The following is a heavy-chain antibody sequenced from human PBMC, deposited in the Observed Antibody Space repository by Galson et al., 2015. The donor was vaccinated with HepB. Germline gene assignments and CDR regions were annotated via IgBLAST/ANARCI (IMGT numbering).Heavy chain of an antibody. V-gene: IGHV3-23*01. CDR2: ISGSGGST. J-gene: IGHJ6*02. CDR1: GFTFSSYA. CDR3: AKGRGLLLWFGELHYYGMDV. D-gene: IGHD3-10*01. Sequence: SLRLSCAASGFTFSSYAMSWVRQAPGKGLEWVSAISGSGGSTYYADSVKGRFTISGDNSKNTLYLQMNSLRAEDTAVYYCAKGRGLLLWFGELHYYGMDVWGQGTTVTVSS.